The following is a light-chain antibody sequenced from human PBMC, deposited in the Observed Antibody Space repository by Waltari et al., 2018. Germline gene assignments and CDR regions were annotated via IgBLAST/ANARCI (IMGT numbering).Light chain of an antibody. CDR3: QQCNNSPPT. V-gene: IGKV3-11*01. Sequence: EIVLTQSPATLSLSPGVVATLSCGASQSVSSQLVWYQQTRGQAPSLLIFDASHSATGIPARFSGSGSATDFTLTSSSLGPEDFAVYYCQQCNNSPPTFGQGTKVEIK. J-gene: IGKJ1*01. CDR1: QSVSSQ. CDR2: DAS.